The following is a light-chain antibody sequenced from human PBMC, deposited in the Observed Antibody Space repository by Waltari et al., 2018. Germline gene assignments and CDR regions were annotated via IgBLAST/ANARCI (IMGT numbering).Light chain of an antibody. CDR2: RAS. Sequence: EIGLTQSPGTASLSPGERVTLSCRASQSVGSSSLAWYQQKPGQAPRLVIYRASRRATGIPDRFSGSGSGTDFSLNISRLEPEDFAVYYCQQHGTLPATFGQGTKVEIK. CDR1: QSVGSSS. J-gene: IGKJ1*01. CDR3: QQHGTLPAT. V-gene: IGKV3-20*01.